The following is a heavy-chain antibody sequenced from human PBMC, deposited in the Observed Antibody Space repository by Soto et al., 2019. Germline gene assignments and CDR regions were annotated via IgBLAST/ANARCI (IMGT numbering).Heavy chain of an antibody. CDR2: IYYSGST. CDR1: GGSISSYY. Sequence: SETLSLTCTVSGGSISSYYWSWIRQPPGKGLEWIGYIYYSGSTNYNPSLKSRVTISVDTSKNQFSLKLSSVTAADTAVYYCARQAGIYSSSWYFDYWGQGTLVTVSS. CDR3: ARQAGIYSSSWYFDY. V-gene: IGHV4-59*08. D-gene: IGHD6-13*01. J-gene: IGHJ4*02.